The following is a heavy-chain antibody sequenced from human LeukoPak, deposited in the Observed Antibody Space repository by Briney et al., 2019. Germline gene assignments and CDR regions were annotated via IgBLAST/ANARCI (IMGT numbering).Heavy chain of an antibody. D-gene: IGHD3-22*01. CDR3: TTDREYYDSSGVRY. CDR2: IYSGGST. V-gene: IGHV3-66*01. J-gene: IGHJ4*02. CDR1: GFTVSSNY. Sequence: PGGSLRLSCAASGFTVSSNYMSWVRQAPGKGLEWVSIIYSGGSTYYADSVKGRFTISRDDSKNTLYLQMNSLKTEDTAVYYCTTDREYYDSSGVRYWGQGTLVTVSS.